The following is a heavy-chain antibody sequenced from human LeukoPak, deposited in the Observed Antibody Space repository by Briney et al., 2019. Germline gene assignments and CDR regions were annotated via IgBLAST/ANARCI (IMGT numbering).Heavy chain of an antibody. D-gene: IGHD6-13*01. J-gene: IGHJ5*02. CDR2: IYPGDSDT. CDR1: GYRFTSYW. CDR3: ARLGIAAAVTRWFDP. V-gene: IGHV5-51*01. Sequence: GESLKISCKGSGYRFTSYWIGWVRQLPGKGLEWMGIIYPGDSDTRYSPSFQGQVTISADKSISTAYLQWSSLKASDTAMYYCARLGIAAAVTRWFDPWGQGTLVTVSS.